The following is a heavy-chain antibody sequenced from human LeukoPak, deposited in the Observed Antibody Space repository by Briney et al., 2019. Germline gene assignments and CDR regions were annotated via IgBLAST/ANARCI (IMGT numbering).Heavy chain of an antibody. J-gene: IGHJ4*02. V-gene: IGHV4-61*01. D-gene: IGHD3-9*01. Sequence: SETLSLTCTVSGGSVSSGSYYWSWIRQPPGKGLEWIGYIYYSGSTNYNPSLKSRVTISVDTSKNQFSLKLSSVTAADTAVYYCARTRGGGDWLLRNYWGQGTLVTVSS. CDR3: ARTRGGGDWLLRNY. CDR2: IYYSGST. CDR1: GGSVSSGSYY.